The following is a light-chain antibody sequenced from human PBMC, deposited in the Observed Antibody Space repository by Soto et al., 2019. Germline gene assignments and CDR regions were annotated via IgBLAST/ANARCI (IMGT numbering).Light chain of an antibody. CDR3: HQRYNWPPGT. J-gene: IGKJ1*01. CDR1: QSVSSY. V-gene: IGKV3-11*01. CDR2: DAS. Sequence: EIVLTQSPATLSLSPGERATLSCRASQSVSSYLAWYQQKPGQAPRLLIYDASNRATGIPARFWGSGSGTDFTLTINSLEPEDFAVYYCHQRYNWPPGTFGLGTKVEIK.